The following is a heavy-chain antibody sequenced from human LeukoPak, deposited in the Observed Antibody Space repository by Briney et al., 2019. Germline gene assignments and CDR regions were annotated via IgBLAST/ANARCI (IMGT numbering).Heavy chain of an antibody. V-gene: IGHV1-8*01. CDR2: MNPNSGNT. CDR3: ARGRRDLWFGELLYTGIDY. J-gene: IGHJ4*02. CDR1: GYTFTSYD. Sequence: ASVKVSCKASGYTFTSYDINWVRQATGQGLEWMGWMNPNSGNTGYAQKFQGRVTMTRNTSISTAYMELSSLRSEDTAVYYCARGRRDLWFGELLYTGIDYWGQGTLVTVSS. D-gene: IGHD3-10*01.